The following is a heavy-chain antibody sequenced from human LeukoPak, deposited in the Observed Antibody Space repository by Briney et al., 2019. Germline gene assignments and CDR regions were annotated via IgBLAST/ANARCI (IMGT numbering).Heavy chain of an antibody. CDR3: AREGYDYGDYGRPSYYYYYMDV. CDR2: IYTSGST. V-gene: IGHV4-4*07. CDR1: GGSISSYY. J-gene: IGHJ6*03. Sequence: SETLSLTCTVSGGSISSYYWSWIRQPAGKGLEWIGRIYTSGSTNYNPSLKSRVTMSVDTSKNQFSLKLSSVTAADTAVYYCAREGYDYGDYGRPSYYYYYMDVWGKGTTVTVSS. D-gene: IGHD4-17*01.